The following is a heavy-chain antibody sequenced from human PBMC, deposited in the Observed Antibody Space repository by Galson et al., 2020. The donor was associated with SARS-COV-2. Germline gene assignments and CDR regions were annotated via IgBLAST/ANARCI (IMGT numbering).Heavy chain of an antibody. J-gene: IGHJ4*02. Sequence: GESLKISCKASGYSFTSYAIHWVRQAPGQSPEWMGWINAGTGNAKYSEKFQGRITITRDTSASTAYMELSSLRSEDTAVYYCARDVAMGDFDYWGQGTLVTVSS. CDR1: GYSFTSYA. CDR2: INAGTGNA. D-gene: IGHD5-18*01. CDR3: ARDVAMGDFDY. V-gene: IGHV1-3*01.